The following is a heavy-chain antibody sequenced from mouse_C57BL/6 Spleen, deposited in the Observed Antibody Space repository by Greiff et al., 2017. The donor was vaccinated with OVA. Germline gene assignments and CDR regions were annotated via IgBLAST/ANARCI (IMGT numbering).Heavy chain of an antibody. D-gene: IGHD2-3*01. J-gene: IGHJ3*01. V-gene: IGHV2-9-1*01. CDR3: ARNDGYHEAWFAY. CDR1: GFSLTSYA. CDR2: IWTGGGT. Sequence: VMLVESGPGLVAPSQSLSITCTVSGFSLTSYAISWVRQPPGKGLEWLGVIWTGGGTNYNSALKSRLSISKDNSKSQVFLKMNSLQTDDTARDYCARNDGYHEAWFAYWGQGTLVTVSA.